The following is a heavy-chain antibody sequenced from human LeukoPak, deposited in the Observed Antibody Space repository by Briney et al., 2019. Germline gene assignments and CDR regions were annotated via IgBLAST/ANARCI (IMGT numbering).Heavy chain of an antibody. CDR3: AREHCGGDCQHYYMDV. D-gene: IGHD2-21*02. CDR2: ISSSSSYI. CDR1: GFTFSSYE. V-gene: IGHV3-21*05. J-gene: IGHJ6*03. Sequence: PGGSLRLSCAASGFTFSSYEMHWVRQAPGKGLEWVSYISSSSSYIYYADSVKGRFTISRDNAKNSLYLQMNSLRAEDTAVYYCAREHCGGDCQHYYMDVWGKGTTVTVSS.